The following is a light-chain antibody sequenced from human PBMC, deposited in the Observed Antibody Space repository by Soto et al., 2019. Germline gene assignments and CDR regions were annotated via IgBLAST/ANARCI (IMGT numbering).Light chain of an antibody. CDR1: SADVGGYMS. J-gene: IGLJ1*01. Sequence: QSALTQAASVSGSPGQSVSIPCTGTSADVGGYMSVSWYQQHPGKAPKLMIYEVSNRPSGVSNRFSGSKSGNTASLTISGLQAEDEADYYCSSYTSSSTLYVFGTGTKLTVL. CDR3: SSYTSSSTLYV. V-gene: IGLV2-14*01. CDR2: EVS.